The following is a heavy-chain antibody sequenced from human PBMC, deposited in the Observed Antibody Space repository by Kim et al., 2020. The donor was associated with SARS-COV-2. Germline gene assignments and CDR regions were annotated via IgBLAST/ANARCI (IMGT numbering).Heavy chain of an antibody. D-gene: IGHD3-22*01. CDR3: ARSDYYDTLWFDP. Sequence: YNPSRKSRVTISVDTSKNQFSLKLSSVTAADTAVYYCARSDYYDTLWFDPWGQGTLVTVSS. V-gene: IGHV4-4*09. J-gene: IGHJ5*02.